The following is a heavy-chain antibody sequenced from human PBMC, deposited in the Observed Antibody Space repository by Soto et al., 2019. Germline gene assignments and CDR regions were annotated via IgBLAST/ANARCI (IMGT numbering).Heavy chain of an antibody. CDR2: IYYSGST. Sequence: SETLSLTCTVSGCSISSSSYYWGWIRQPPGKGLEWIGSIYYSGSTYYNPSLKSRVTISVDTSKNQFSLKLSSVTAADTAVYYCARSIAARKDSFDYWGQGTLVTVSS. CDR1: GCSISSSSYY. J-gene: IGHJ4*02. CDR3: ARSIAARKDSFDY. D-gene: IGHD6-6*01. V-gene: IGHV4-39*01.